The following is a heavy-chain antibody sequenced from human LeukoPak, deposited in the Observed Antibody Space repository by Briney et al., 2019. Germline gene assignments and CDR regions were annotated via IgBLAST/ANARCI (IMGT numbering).Heavy chain of an antibody. CDR3: AREGAAAGHLDY. J-gene: IGHJ4*02. V-gene: IGHV4-34*01. D-gene: IGHD6-13*01. Sequence: SETLSLTSAVYGGSFSGHYWSCIRQPPRKGLEWIGEINDIGSTNYKPSLKSRVTILVDTSKNQFSLKLSSVTAADTAVYYCAREGAAAGHLDYWGQGTLVTVSS. CDR1: GGSFSGHY. CDR2: INDIGST.